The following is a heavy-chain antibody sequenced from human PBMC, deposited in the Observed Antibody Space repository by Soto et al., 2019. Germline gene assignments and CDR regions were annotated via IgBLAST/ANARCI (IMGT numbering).Heavy chain of an antibody. D-gene: IGHD6-6*01. CDR2: INPNSGGT. CDR1: GYTFTCYY. J-gene: IGHJ4*02. V-gene: IGHV1-2*04. Sequence: ASVKVSCKASGYTFTCYYMHWVRQAPGQGLEWMGWINPNSGGTNYAQKFQGWVTMTRDTSISTAYMELSRLRSDDTAVYYCARGRIAARTQYFDYWGQGTLVTVSS. CDR3: ARGRIAARTQYFDY.